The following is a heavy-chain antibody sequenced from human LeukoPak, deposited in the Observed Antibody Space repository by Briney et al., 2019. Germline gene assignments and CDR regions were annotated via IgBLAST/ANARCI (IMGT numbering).Heavy chain of an antibody. J-gene: IGHJ4*02. D-gene: IGHD6-13*01. CDR1: GYSFTNYW. CDR2: IYPGDSDT. Sequence: GESLKISCKGSGYSFTNYWIGWVRQMPGEGLEWMGMIYPGDSDTRYSPSFQGQVTISADKSISTAYLRWGSLKASDTAIFYRARLGPDSSSYEYFDYWGQRSQVTVSS. CDR3: ARLGPDSSSYEYFDY. V-gene: IGHV5-51*01.